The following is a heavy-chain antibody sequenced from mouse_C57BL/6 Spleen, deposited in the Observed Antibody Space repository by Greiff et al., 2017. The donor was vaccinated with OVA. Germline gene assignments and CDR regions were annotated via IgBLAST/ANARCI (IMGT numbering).Heavy chain of an antibody. D-gene: IGHD2-4*01. CDR3: AREGHDYDGSAWFAY. J-gene: IGHJ3*01. CDR1: GYTFTSYW. CDR2: INPSNGGT. V-gene: IGHV1-53*01. Sequence: QVQLQQPGTELVKPGASVKLSCKASGYTFTSYWMHWVKQRPGQGLEWIGNINPSNGGTNYNEKFKSKSTLTVDKSSSTAYMQLSSLTSEDSAVYYCAREGHDYDGSAWFAYWGQGTLVTVSA.